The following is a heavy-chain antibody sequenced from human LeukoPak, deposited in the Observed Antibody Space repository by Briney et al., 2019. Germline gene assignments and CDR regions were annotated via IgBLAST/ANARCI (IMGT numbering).Heavy chain of an antibody. CDR3: AKDTGRYCSGGSCRGVDY. V-gene: IGHV3-23*01. D-gene: IGHD2-15*01. Sequence: GGSLRLSCAASGFTFSSYAMSWVRQAPGKGLGWVSAISGSGGSTYYADSVKGRFTISRDNSKNTLYLQMNSLRAEDTAVYYCAKDTGRYCSGGSCRGVDYWGQGTLVTVSS. CDR2: ISGSGGST. J-gene: IGHJ4*02. CDR1: GFTFSSYA.